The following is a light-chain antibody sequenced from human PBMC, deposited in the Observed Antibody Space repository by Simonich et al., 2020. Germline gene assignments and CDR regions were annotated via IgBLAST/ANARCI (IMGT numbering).Light chain of an antibody. V-gene: IGKV2D-29*02. CDR1: QSLLHSDGKTY. Sequence: DIVMTQSPLSLPVTPGEPASISCRSSQSLLHSDGKTYLYWYLQKPGQSPQLLIYEVSNRLSGVPERFSGSGSGTDFTLKISRVEAEDVGVYYCMQSIQLPRTFGQGTKVEIK. J-gene: IGKJ1*01. CDR3: MQSIQLPRT. CDR2: EVS.